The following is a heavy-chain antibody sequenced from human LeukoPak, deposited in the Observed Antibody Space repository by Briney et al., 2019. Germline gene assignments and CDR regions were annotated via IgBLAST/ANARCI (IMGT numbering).Heavy chain of an antibody. D-gene: IGHD3-3*01. CDR1: GYSISSGYY. V-gene: IGHV4-38-2*02. CDR3: AGSCYFWSGYYLNWFDP. CDR2: IYHSGST. J-gene: IGHJ5*02. Sequence: PSETLSLTCTVSGYSISSGYYWGWMRQPPGKGLEWIGSIYHSGSTYYNPSLKSRVTISVDTSKNQFSLKLNSVTAADTAVYYCAGSCYFWSGYYLNWFDPWGQGTLVTVSS.